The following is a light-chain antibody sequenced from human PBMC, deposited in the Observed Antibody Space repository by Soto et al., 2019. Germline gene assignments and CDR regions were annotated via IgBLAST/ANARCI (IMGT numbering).Light chain of an antibody. J-gene: IGKJ1*01. CDR1: QSVNIN. V-gene: IGKV3-15*01. CDR2: GTS. CDR3: HQNNDWPPT. Sequence: VVMTHSPATLSVSPGERVTLSCRASQSVNINLAWYQQKPGQAPRLLIYGTSNRAAAIPARFSGSGSGTEFTLTIGSLQSEDLAVYYCHQNNDWPPTFGQGTK.